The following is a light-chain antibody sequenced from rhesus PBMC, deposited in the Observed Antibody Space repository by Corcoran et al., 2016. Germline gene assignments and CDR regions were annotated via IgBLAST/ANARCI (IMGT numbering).Light chain of an antibody. J-gene: IGKJ1*01. CDR2: YAS. CDR1: QGITNY. V-gene: IGKV1S14*01. Sequence: DIQMTQSPSSLSASVGDTVTITCRASQGITNYLAWYPQKPGKAPKPLIYYASHLESGVPSRFSGSGSGTYFTLIISSLQPEDFATYYCQQHNSYPPTFGQGTKVEIK. CDR3: QQHNSYPPT.